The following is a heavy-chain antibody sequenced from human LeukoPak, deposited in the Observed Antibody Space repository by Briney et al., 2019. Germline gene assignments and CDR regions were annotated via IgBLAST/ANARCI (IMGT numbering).Heavy chain of an antibody. J-gene: IGHJ4*02. Sequence: SETLSLTCTVSVGSISSYYWSWIRQPPGKGLEWIGYIYYSGSTNYNPSLKSRVTISVDTSKNQFSLKLSSVTAADTAVYYCARGPGDYWGQGTLVTVSS. V-gene: IGHV4-59*01. CDR1: VGSISSYY. CDR3: ARGPGDY. CDR2: IYYSGST.